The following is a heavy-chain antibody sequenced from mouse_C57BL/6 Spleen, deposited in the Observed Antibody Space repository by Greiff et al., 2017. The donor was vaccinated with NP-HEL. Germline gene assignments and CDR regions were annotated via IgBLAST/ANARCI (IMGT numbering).Heavy chain of an antibody. CDR3: ARDRERLRLDY. V-gene: IGHV5-4*01. CDR2: ISDGGSYT. J-gene: IGHJ2*01. D-gene: IGHD2-4*01. Sequence: VQLKESGGGLVKPGGSLKLSCAASGFTFSSYAMSWVRQTPEKRLEWVATISDGGSYTYYPDNVKGRFTISRDNAKNNLYLQMSHLKSEDTAMYYCARDRERLRLDYWGQGTTLTVSS. CDR1: GFTFSSYA.